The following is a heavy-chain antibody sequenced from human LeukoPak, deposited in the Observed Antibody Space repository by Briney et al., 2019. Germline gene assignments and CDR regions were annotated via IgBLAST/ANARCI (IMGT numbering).Heavy chain of an antibody. V-gene: IGHV1-2*02. D-gene: IGHD4-17*01. CDR1: GYTFTFYY. J-gene: IGHJ4*02. Sequence: GASVTVSFKASGYTFTFYYMHWVRQAPGQGLEWMGWINPNSGGTNYAQKFQGRVTMTRDTSISTAYMELSRLRSDDTAVYYCARGLVTTGRSSFDNWGQGTLVTVSS. CDR3: ARGLVTTGRSSFDN. CDR2: INPNSGGT.